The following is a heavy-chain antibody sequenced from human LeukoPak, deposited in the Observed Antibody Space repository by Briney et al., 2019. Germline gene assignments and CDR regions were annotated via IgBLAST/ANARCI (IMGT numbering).Heavy chain of an antibody. CDR1: GFTFSSYS. Sequence: GGSLRLSCAASGFTFSSYSMNWVRQAPGKGLEWVSSISSSSSYIYYADSVKGRFTISRDNAKNSLYLQMNSLRAEDSAIYYCAREGFYFFDFWGQGTLVTVSS. CDR3: AREGFYFFDF. J-gene: IGHJ4*01. V-gene: IGHV3-21*01. CDR2: ISSSSSYI.